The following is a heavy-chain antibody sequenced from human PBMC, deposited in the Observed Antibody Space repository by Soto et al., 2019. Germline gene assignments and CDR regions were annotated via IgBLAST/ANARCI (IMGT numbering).Heavy chain of an antibody. CDR3: ARSSRYQYDSSEGNFDY. CDR1: GVSISSNNW. D-gene: IGHD3-22*01. V-gene: IGHV4-4*02. J-gene: IGHJ4*02. Sequence: QVQLQESGPGLVKPSGTLSLTCAVSGVSISSNNWWSWVRQPPGKGLEWIGEMYHTGSTNYNPSLTSRVTISVDKSKNPFSRELNSGTAADTAVYYCARSSRYQYDSSEGNFDYWGQGTLVTVSS. CDR2: MYHTGST.